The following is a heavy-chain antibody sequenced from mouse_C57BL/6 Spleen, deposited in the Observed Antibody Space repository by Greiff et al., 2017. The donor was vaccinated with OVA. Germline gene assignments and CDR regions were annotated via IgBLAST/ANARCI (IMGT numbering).Heavy chain of an antibody. CDR3: ARAAGWFFDY. V-gene: IGHV1-26*01. CDR2: INPNNGGT. Sequence: VQLQQSGPELVKPGASVKISCKASGYTFTDYYMNWVKQSHGKSLEWIGDINPNNGGTSYNQKFKGKATLTVDKSSSTAYMELRSLTSEDSAVYYCARAAGWFFDYWGQGTTLTVSS. D-gene: IGHD1-1*02. J-gene: IGHJ2*01. CDR1: GYTFTDYY.